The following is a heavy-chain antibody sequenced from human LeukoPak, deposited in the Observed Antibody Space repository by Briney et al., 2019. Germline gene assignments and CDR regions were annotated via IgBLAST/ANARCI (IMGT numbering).Heavy chain of an antibody. Sequence: GGSLRLSCAASGFTFSSYGMHWVRQAPGKGLEWVAVIWYDGSNKYYADSVKGRFTISRDNSKNTLYLQMNSLRAEDTAVYYCARDGYYYDSSGYPGYWGQGTLVTVSS. CDR1: GFTFSSYG. CDR3: ARDGYYYDSSGYPGY. CDR2: IWYDGSNK. J-gene: IGHJ4*02. D-gene: IGHD3-22*01. V-gene: IGHV3-33*01.